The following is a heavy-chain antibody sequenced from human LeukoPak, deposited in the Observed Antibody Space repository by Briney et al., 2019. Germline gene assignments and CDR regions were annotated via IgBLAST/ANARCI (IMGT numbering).Heavy chain of an antibody. D-gene: IGHD6-13*01. V-gene: IGHV3-9*01. CDR1: GFTFDDYA. Sequence: GGSLRLSCAASGFTFDDYAMHWVRQAPGKGLEWVSGISWNSGSIGYADSVKGRFTISRDNAKNSLYLQMNSLRAEDTALYYCAKDKGSSSWRGNWFDPWGQGTLVTVSS. CDR2: ISWNSGSI. CDR3: AKDKGSSSWRGNWFDP. J-gene: IGHJ5*02.